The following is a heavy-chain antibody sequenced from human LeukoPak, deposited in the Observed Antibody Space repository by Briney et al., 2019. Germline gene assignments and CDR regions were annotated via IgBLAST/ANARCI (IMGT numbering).Heavy chain of an antibody. CDR1: GYTFTTYA. V-gene: IGHV1-2*02. D-gene: IGHD1-26*01. CDR2: INPNSGGT. CDR3: ARVNEWELLPVDY. Sequence: GASVKVSCKASGYTFTTYAMHWVRQAPGQGLEWMGWINPNSGGTNYAQKFQGRVTMTRDTSISTAYMELSRLRSDDTAVYYCARVNEWELLPVDYWGQGTLVTVSS. J-gene: IGHJ4*02.